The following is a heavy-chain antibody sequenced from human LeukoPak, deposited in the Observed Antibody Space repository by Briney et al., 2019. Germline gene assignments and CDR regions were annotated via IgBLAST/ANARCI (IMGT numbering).Heavy chain of an antibody. CDR2: IYYSGST. CDR1: GGSVSSSSYY. D-gene: IGHD1-26*01. J-gene: IGHJ4*02. Sequence: SETLSLTCTVSGGSVSSSSYYWSWIRQHPGKGLEWIGYIYYSGSTYYNPSLKSRVTISVDTSKNQFSLKLSSVTAADTAVYYCARGARSGSYTSEGFDYWGQGTLVTVSS. CDR3: ARGARSGSYTSEGFDY. V-gene: IGHV4-31*03.